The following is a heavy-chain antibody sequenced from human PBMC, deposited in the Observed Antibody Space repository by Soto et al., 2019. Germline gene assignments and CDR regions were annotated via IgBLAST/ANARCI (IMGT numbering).Heavy chain of an antibody. Sequence: QVQLVESGGGVVQPGRSLRLSCAASGFIFSSYGMHWVRQAPGKGLEWVAVISYEGSHTYYADSVKGRFTITRDNSKNTLSLQMNILRPEDTAVYYSAKEVHCGGGSCSWSEGFDYWCQGTLLTVSS. CDR3: AKEVHCGGGSCSWSEGFDY. CDR1: GFIFSSYG. CDR2: ISYEGSHT. D-gene: IGHD2-15*01. V-gene: IGHV3-30*18. J-gene: IGHJ4*02.